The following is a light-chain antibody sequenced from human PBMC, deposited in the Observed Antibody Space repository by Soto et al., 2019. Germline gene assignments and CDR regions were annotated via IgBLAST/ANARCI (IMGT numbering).Light chain of an antibody. CDR2: AAS. V-gene: IGKV1-8*01. J-gene: IGKJ1*01. CDR3: QQYYSYPHT. Sequence: AIRMTXSPSSFSAXXXXXVTITCRASQGISSYLAWYQQKPGKAPKLLIYAASTLQSGVPSRFSGSGSGTDFTLTISCLQSEDFATYYCQQYYSYPHTFGQGTKVEIK. CDR1: QGISSY.